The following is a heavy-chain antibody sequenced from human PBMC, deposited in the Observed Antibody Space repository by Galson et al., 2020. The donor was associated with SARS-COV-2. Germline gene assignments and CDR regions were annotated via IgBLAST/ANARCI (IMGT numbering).Heavy chain of an antibody. CDR2: ISYDGSNK. CDR1: GFTFSSYA. V-gene: IGHV3-30*04. Sequence: GESLKISCVASGFTFSSYAMHWVRQAPGKGLEWVAVISYDGSNKYYADSVKGRFTISRDNSKNTLYLQMNSLRAEDTAVYYCARETYSSGLFDYWGQGPLVTVSS. D-gene: IGHD6-19*01. J-gene: IGHJ4*02. CDR3: ARETYSSGLFDY.